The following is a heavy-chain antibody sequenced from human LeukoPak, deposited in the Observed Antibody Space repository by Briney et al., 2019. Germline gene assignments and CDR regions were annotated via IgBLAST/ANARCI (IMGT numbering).Heavy chain of an antibody. CDR3: ARGCNSDNCHLLHY. CDR1: GFTVSSNY. Sequence: GGSLRLSCAASGFTVSSNYMTWVRQAPGKGLEWVSVIYTGGSTYYADSVKGRFTISRDNSKNTVYLQMNSLRAEDTAVYYCARGCNSDNCHLLHYWGQGTLVTVSS. CDR2: IYTGGST. D-gene: IGHD2/OR15-2a*01. V-gene: IGHV3-53*01. J-gene: IGHJ4*02.